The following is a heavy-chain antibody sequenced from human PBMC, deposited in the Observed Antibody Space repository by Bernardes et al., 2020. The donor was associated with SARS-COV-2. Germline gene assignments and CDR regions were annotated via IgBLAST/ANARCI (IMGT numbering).Heavy chain of an antibody. CDR3: ARRGCSSTSCYTTDYYYGMDV. D-gene: IGHD2-2*02. J-gene: IGHJ6*02. CDR1: GFTFDDYG. Sequence: GGSLRLSCAASGFTFDDYGMSWVRQAPGKGLEWVSGINGNGGSTGYADSVKGRFTISRDNAKNSLYLQMNSLRAEDTALYHCARRGCSSTSCYTTDYYYGMDVWGQGTTVTVSS. V-gene: IGHV3-20*01. CDR2: INGNGGST.